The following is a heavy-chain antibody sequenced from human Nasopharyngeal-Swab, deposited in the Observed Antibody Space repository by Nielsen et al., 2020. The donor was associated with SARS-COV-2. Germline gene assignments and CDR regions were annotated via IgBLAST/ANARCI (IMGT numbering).Heavy chain of an antibody. CDR1: GFTFSGST. V-gene: IGHV3-73*01. CDR2: IRSKADNYAT. Sequence: GESLKISCAASGFTFSGSTMHWVRQASGKGLEGVGRIRSKADNYATAYAASVKGRFIISRDDSKNTAYLQMNSLKTEDTAVYYCARVNPVSGSYYDAFDIWGQGTMVTVSS. D-gene: IGHD1-26*01. J-gene: IGHJ3*02. CDR3: ARVNPVSGSYYDAFDI.